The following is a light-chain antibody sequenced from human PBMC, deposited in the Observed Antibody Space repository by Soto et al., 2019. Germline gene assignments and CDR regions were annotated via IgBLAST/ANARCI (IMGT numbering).Light chain of an antibody. CDR1: QSVSSSY. Sequence: EIVLTQSPRTLSLSPGERATLSCRASQSVSSSYLAWYQHKPGQAPRLLIYGASSRATGIPDRFSGSGSGTDFTLTISRLEPEDFAVYYCQQYGSSPGTFGGGAKVEIK. J-gene: IGKJ4*01. V-gene: IGKV3-20*01. CDR2: GAS. CDR3: QQYGSSPGT.